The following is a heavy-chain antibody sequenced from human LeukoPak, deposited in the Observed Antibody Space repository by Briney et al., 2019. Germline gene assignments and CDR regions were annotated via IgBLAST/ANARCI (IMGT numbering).Heavy chain of an antibody. CDR1: GGSISSGGYY. D-gene: IGHD2-2*01. J-gene: IGHJ4*02. CDR3: ARARVGQLDY. Sequence: SRTLSLTCTVSGGSISSGGYYWSWIRQHPGKGLEWIGYIYYSGSTYYNPSLKSRVTISVDTSKNQFSLKLSSVTAADTAVYYCARARVGQLDYWGQGTLVTVSS. V-gene: IGHV4-31*03. CDR2: IYYSGST.